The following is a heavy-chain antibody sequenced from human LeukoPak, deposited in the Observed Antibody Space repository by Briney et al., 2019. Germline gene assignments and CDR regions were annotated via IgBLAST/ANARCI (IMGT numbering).Heavy chain of an antibody. J-gene: IGHJ6*03. CDR2: ITRGSIYT. V-gene: IGHV3-21*01. CDR3: ARDPYNGSYGDDYYYYMDV. Sequence: PGGSLRLSCAASGFTFSNYNMNWVRQTPGKGLEWVSSITRGSIYTFYADSVKGRFTISRDNAKNSLSLQMNSLRAEDTAVYYCARDPYNGSYGDDYYYYMDVWGKGTTVTISS. CDR1: GFTFSNYN. D-gene: IGHD1-26*01.